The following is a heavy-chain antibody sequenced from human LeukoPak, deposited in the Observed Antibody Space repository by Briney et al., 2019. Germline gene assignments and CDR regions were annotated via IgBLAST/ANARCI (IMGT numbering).Heavy chain of an antibody. CDR2: IRSKANSYAT. V-gene: IGHV3-73*01. CDR3: TRWIAARPFDY. Sequence: GGSLRLSCAASGFTFSRSAMHWVHQASGKGLEWVGRIRSKANSYATAYAASVKGRFTISRDDSKNTAYLQMNSLKTEDTAVYYCTRWIAARPFDYWGQGTLVTVSS. D-gene: IGHD6-6*01. CDR1: GFTFSRSA. J-gene: IGHJ4*02.